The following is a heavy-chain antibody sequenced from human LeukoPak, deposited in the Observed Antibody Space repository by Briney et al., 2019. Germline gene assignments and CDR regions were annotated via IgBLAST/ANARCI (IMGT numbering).Heavy chain of an antibody. CDR3: ARGLGSSWYSPDY. V-gene: IGHV3-21*01. CDR2: ITGSSSYI. CDR1: GFTFSSYS. J-gene: IGHJ4*02. D-gene: IGHD6-13*01. Sequence: GGSLRLSCAASGFTFSSYSMNWVRQALGKGLEWVSSITGSSSYIYYADLVKGRFTISRDNAKNSLYLQINRLRAEDTAVYYCARGLGSSWYSPDYWGQGTLVTVSS.